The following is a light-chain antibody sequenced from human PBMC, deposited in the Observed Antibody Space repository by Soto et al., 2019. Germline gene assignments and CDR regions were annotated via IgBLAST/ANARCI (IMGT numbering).Light chain of an antibody. V-gene: IGKV1-5*03. CDR2: KAS. CDR1: QSINNW. J-gene: IGKJ1*01. CDR3: QQYGSSART. Sequence: DIQMTQSPSTLSASVGDRVTITCRASQSINNWLAWYQQKPGKAPKVLIYKASSLESGVPSRFSGSGSGTEFALTISSLQPDDFATYYCQQYGSSARTFGQGTKVEIK.